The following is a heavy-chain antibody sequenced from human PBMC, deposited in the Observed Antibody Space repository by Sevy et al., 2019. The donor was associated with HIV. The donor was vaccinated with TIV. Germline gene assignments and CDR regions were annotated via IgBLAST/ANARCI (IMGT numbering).Heavy chain of an antibody. Sequence: GGSLRLSCAAPGFTFSSYGMHWVRQAPGKGLEWVAVILYDGSNKYYADSVKGRFTISRDNSKNTLYLQMNSLRAGDTAVYYCARGLAALPGYYYGMDVWGQGTAVTVSS. CDR3: ARGLAALPGYYYGMDV. D-gene: IGHD6-6*01. CDR1: GFTFSSYG. CDR2: ILYDGSNK. J-gene: IGHJ6*02. V-gene: IGHV3-30*03.